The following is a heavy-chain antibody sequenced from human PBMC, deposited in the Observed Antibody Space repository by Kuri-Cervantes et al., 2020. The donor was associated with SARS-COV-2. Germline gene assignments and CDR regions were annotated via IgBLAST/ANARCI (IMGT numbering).Heavy chain of an antibody. CDR2: IDWDDDK. CDR3: ARTSADSSSFYYYGMDV. CDR1: GFSLSTSGMR. J-gene: IGHJ6*02. V-gene: IGHV2-70*04. D-gene: IGHD6-13*01. Sequence: SGPTLVRHTQTLTLTCTFSGFSLSTSGMRVSWIRQPPGKALEWLARIDWDDDKFYSTSLKTRLTISKDTSKNQVVLTMTNMDPVDTATCYCARTSADSSSFYYYGMDVWGQGTTVTVSS.